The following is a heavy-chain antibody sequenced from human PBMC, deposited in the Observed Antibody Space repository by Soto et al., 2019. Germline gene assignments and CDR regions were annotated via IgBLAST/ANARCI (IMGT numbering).Heavy chain of an antibody. J-gene: IGHJ4*02. CDR1: GGSIRSSSYY. V-gene: IGHV4-39*02. Sequence: SETLSLTCTVSGGSIRSSSYYWGWIRQPPGKGLEWIGSIYYSGSTYSNPSLKSRVTISVDTSKNQFSLKLSAVTAADTAVYYCARDYYDSSGYFIIGYWGQGTLVTVSS. D-gene: IGHD3-22*01. CDR2: IYYSGST. CDR3: ARDYYDSSGYFIIGY.